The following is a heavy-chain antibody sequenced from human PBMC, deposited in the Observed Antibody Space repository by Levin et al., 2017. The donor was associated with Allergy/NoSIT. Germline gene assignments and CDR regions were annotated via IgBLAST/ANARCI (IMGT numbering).Heavy chain of an antibody. CDR2: ITAGGGNT. J-gene: IGHJ4*02. CDR3: AKVGWVGGDPQY. CDR1: GFTFSSYA. D-gene: IGHD4-17*01. Sequence: GESLKISCAASGFTFSSYAMSWVRQAPGKGLEWVSAITAGGGNTYYADSVKGRFTISRDNSKNTLYLQMNSLRAEDTAVYYCAKVGWVGGDPQYWGQGTLVTVSS. V-gene: IGHV3-23*01.